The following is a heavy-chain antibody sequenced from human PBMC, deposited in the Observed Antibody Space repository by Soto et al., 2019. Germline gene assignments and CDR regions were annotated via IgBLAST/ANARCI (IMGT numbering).Heavy chain of an antibody. CDR2: ISYDGSNK. Sequence: GGSLRLSCAASGFTFSSYAMHWVRQAPGKGLEWVAVISYDGSNKYYADSVQGRFTISRDNSKNTRYLQMNSLRAEDTAVYYCARGLSDSGYDFFGGITMIGRAFDYWGQGTLVTVSS. J-gene: IGHJ4*02. D-gene: IGHD5-12*01. CDR3: ARGLSDSGYDFFGGITMIGRAFDY. V-gene: IGHV3-30-3*01. CDR1: GFTFSSYA.